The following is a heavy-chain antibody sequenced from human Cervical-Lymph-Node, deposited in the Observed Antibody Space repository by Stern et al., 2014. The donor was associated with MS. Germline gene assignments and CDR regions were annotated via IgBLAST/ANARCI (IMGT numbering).Heavy chain of an antibody. D-gene: IGHD5-24*01. CDR1: GASFTDYY. Sequence: QLQLQESGPGLVKPSETLYLTCTVAGASFTDYYWSWIRQSPGKGLEWIGYIYSSGSTNYNPSLKSRVIISLDTSKNQFSLKLSAVTAADTAVYYCARGGRMATMFYWGQGNLVTVSS. V-gene: IGHV4-59*01. CDR3: ARGGRMATMFY. J-gene: IGHJ4*02. CDR2: IYSSGST.